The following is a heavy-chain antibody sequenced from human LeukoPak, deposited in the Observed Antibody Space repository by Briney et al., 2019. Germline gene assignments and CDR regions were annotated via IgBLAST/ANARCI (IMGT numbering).Heavy chain of an antibody. Sequence: ASVKVSCKASGYTFTGYYMHWVRQAPGQGLEWMGWINPNSGGTNYAQKFQGRVTMTRDTSISTAYMELSRLRSDDTAVYYCARMTTVPRYYYYYGIDVWGQGTTVTVSS. CDR1: GYTFTGYY. V-gene: IGHV1-2*02. J-gene: IGHJ6*02. CDR3: ARMTTVPRYYYYYGIDV. CDR2: INPNSGGT. D-gene: IGHD4-11*01.